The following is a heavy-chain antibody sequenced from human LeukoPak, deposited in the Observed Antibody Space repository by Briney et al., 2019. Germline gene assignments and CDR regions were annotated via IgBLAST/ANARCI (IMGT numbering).Heavy chain of an antibody. D-gene: IGHD3-10*01. CDR2: INHSGST. CDR3: ARRYYYGSGSYRYGY. CDR1: GGSFSGYY. V-gene: IGHV4-34*01. J-gene: IGHJ4*02. Sequence: SETLSLTCAVYGGSFSGYYWSWIRQPPGKGLEWIGEINHSGSTNYNPSLKSRVTISVDTSKNQFSLKLSSVTAADTAVYYCARRYYYGSGSYRYGYWGQGTLVTVSS.